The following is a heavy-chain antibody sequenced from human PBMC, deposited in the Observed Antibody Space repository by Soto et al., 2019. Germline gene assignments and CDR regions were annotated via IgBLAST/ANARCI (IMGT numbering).Heavy chain of an antibody. CDR3: ARSCGGDCSDGMDV. V-gene: IGHV1-2*02. J-gene: IGHJ6*02. CDR2: INPKSRGT. Sequence: ASVKVSCKASGYTFTDYFIHWVRQAPGQGFEWMGWINPKSRGTNYAQKFQGRVTMTRDTSNSTAYMELRGLTSDDTAVYYCARSCGGDCSDGMDVWGQGTTVTVSS. D-gene: IGHD2-21*02. CDR1: GYTFTDYF.